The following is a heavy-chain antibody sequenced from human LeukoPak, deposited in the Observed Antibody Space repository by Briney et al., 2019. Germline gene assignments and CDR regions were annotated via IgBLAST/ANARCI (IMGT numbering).Heavy chain of an antibody. CDR2: LYHNGGT. CDR3: ARNGTRSVSDFYYYMDV. J-gene: IGHJ6*03. D-gene: IGHD3-10*01. Sequence: SETLCLTCTVSGGSISSYYWSWIRQSPGKGLEWIGHLYHNGGTNYNPSLKSRVTMSLDTSKNQFSLRVNSVTAADSAVYYCARNGTRSVSDFYYYMDVWGKGTTVTDSS. CDR1: GGSISSYY. V-gene: IGHV4-59*08.